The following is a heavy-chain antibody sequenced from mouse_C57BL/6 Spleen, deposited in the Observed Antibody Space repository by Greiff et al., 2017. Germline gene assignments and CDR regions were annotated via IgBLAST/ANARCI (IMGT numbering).Heavy chain of an antibody. CDR2: IYPRSGTT. CDR1: GYTFTSYG. Sequence: VQLQQSGAELARPGASVKLSCKASGYTFTSYGISWVKQRTGQGLEWIGEIYPRSGTTYYNEKFKGKATLTADKSSSTAYMELRSLTSEDSAVYFCARADYGSSYDYWGQGTTLTVAS. D-gene: IGHD1-1*01. V-gene: IGHV1-81*01. J-gene: IGHJ2*01. CDR3: ARADYGSSYDY.